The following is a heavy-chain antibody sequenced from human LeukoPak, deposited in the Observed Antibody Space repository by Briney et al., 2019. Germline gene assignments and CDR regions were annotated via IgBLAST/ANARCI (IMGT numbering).Heavy chain of an antibody. CDR1: GFTFSSYA. D-gene: IGHD3-9*01. CDR3: ARDGGYYDILTGYRLVQH. CDR2: ISYDGSNK. Sequence: GRSLRLSCAAPGFTFSSYAMHWVRQAPGKGLEWVAVISYDGSNKYYADSVKGRFIISRDNSKNTLYLQMNSLRAEDTAVYYCARDGGYYDILTGYRLVQHWGQGTLVTVSS. J-gene: IGHJ1*01. V-gene: IGHV3-30-3*01.